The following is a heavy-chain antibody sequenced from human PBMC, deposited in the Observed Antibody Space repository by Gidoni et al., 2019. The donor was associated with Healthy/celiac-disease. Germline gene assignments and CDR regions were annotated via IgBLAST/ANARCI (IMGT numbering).Heavy chain of an antibody. CDR3: AREADGSRDY. J-gene: IGHJ4*02. V-gene: IGHV4-61*01. Sequence: QVQLQESGPGLVKPSETPSLTCTVSGGSVSSGSYYWSWIRQPPGKGLEWIGYIYYSGSTNYNPSLKSRVTISVDTSKNQFSLKLSSVTSADTAVYYCAREADGSRDYWGQGTLVTVSS. D-gene: IGHD5-12*01. CDR2: IYYSGST. CDR1: GGSVSSGSYY.